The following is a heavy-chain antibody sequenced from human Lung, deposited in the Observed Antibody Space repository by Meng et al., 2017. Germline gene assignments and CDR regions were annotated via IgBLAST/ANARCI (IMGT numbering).Heavy chain of an antibody. CDR3: ARDADWVIFDH. V-gene: IGHV3-74*03. D-gene: IGHD3-9*01. Sequence: GESLKISCAASGFTFSSYNMHWVRQTPGEGLVWVSRINTDASSTTYADSVKGRFTISRDDAKNTVYLQMNSLRAEDTAVYYCARDADWVIFDHWGQGARVTGSS. CDR1: GFTFSSYN. CDR2: INTDASST. J-gene: IGHJ4*02.